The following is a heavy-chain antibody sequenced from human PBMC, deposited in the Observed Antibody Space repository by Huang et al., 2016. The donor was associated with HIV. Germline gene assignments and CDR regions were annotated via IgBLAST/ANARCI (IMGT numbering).Heavy chain of an antibody. CDR2: ISGSGGST. CDR3: AEEVSGYSYGIDY. J-gene: IGHJ4*02. CDR1: GFTFSNYA. V-gene: IGHV3-23*01. D-gene: IGHD5-18*01. Sequence: EVQLLESGGGLVQPGGSLRLSFIASGFTFSNYAMSCGRQAAGMGLGWVSAISGSGGSTYYADSVKGRFTISRDNFKNTLYLQMNSLRAEDTAVYYCAEEVSGYSYGIDYWGQGTLVTVSS.